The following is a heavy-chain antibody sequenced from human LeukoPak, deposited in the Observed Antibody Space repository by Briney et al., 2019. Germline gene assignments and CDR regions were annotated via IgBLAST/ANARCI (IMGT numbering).Heavy chain of an antibody. D-gene: IGHD6-6*01. CDR1: GVSISSGGYY. CDR3: AREGEQLGGVDY. V-gene: IGHV4-31*03. J-gene: IGHJ4*02. CDR2: IYYSGST. Sequence: PSETLSLTCTVSGVSISSGGYYWSWIRQHPGKGMEWIGYIYYSGSTYYNPSLKSRVTTSVDTSKNQFSLKLSSVTAADTAVYYCAREGEQLGGVDYWGQGTLVTVSS.